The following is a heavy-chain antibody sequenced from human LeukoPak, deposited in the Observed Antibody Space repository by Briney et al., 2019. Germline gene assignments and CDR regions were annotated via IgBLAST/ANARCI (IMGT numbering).Heavy chain of an antibody. CDR3: ARALFPAPYPFDS. Sequence: GGSLRLSCAASGFSFTTYWMSWVRQAPGKGLEWVANIKQDGSDIYYVDSVKGRFTISRDNAKNSLYLQMSSLRAEDTAVYYCARALFPAPYPFDSWGQGTLVTVSS. CDR2: IKQDGSDI. J-gene: IGHJ4*02. CDR1: GFSFTTYW. V-gene: IGHV3-7*05.